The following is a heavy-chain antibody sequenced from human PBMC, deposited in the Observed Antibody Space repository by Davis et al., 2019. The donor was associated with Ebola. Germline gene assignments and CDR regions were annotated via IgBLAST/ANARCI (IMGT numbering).Heavy chain of an antibody. CDR2: IDPSDSYT. V-gene: IGHV5-10-1*01. D-gene: IGHD3-16*01. J-gene: IGHJ3*01. Sequence: GKSLKISCKGSGYSFTNYWITWVRQMPGKGLEWMGRIDPSDSYTNYGPSFRGHVTISVDKSISTAYLQWSGLQASDTAMYYCARRVAYSAFDVWGQGTMVTVSS. CDR1: GYSFTNYW. CDR3: ARRVAYSAFDV.